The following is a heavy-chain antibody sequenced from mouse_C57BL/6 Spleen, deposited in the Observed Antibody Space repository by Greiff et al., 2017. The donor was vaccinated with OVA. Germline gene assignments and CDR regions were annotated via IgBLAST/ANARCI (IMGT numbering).Heavy chain of an antibody. V-gene: IGHV2-5*01. CDR2: IWRGGST. J-gene: IGHJ4*01. CDR1: GFSLTSYG. CDR3: AKRGDPYYAMDY. Sequence: VQLQQSGPGLVQPSQSLSITCTVSGFSLTSYGVHWVRQSPGKGLAWLGVIWRGGSTDYNAAFMSRLSITKDNSKSQVFFKMNSLQAYDTAIYYCAKRGDPYYAMDYWGQGTSVTVSS.